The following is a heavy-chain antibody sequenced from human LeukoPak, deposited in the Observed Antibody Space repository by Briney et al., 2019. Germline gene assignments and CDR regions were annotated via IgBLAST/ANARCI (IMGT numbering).Heavy chain of an antibody. Sequence: SETLSLTCTVSGGSISTYYWSWIRQPPGKGLEWIGHISYSGDTKYNPSLKSRLSMSVDTSKNQCSLMLTSVTAADTAVYYCARGSGWYPHWGQGTLVTVSS. CDR3: ARGSGWYPH. J-gene: IGHJ1*01. CDR1: GGSISTYY. D-gene: IGHD6-19*01. V-gene: IGHV4-59*01. CDR2: ISYSGDT.